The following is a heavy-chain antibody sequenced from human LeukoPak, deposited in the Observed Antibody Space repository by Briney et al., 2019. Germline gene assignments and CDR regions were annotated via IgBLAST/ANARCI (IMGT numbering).Heavy chain of an antibody. J-gene: IGHJ5*02. CDR1: GFTFSSYG. Sequence: SGGSLRLSCAASGFTFSSYGMHWVRQAPGKGLEWVAFIRYDGSNKYYADSVKGRFTISRDNSKNTLYLQMNSLRAEDTAVYYCATYCSSTSCYAAWGQGTLVTVSS. CDR3: ATYCSSTSCYAA. V-gene: IGHV3-30*02. CDR2: IRYDGSNK. D-gene: IGHD2-2*01.